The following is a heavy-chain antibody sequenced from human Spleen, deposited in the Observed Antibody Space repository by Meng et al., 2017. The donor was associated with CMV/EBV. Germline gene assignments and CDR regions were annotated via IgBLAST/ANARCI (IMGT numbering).Heavy chain of an antibody. CDR1: GFTFSSYW. D-gene: IGHD6-6*01. CDR2: INSDGSST. V-gene: IGHV3-74*01. J-gene: IGHJ6*02. CDR3: VLIPYSSSSGMDV. Sequence: GGSLRLSCAASGFTFSSYWMHWVRQAPGKGLVWVSRINSDGSSTSYADSVKGRFTISRDNAKNTLYLQMNSLRAEDTAVYYCVLIPYSSSSGMDVWGQGTTVTVSS.